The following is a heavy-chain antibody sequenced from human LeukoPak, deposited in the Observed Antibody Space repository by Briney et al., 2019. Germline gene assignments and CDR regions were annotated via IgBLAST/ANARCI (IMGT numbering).Heavy chain of an antibody. Sequence: PGGSLRLSCAASGFTFSSYWMNWVRQAPGKGLEWVANIKQDGSEKYYVDSVKGRLTISRDNAKNSLYLQMNSLRAEDTAVYYCARVLGSYAVDFWGQGTLVTVSS. CDR1: GFTFSSYW. CDR2: IKQDGSEK. J-gene: IGHJ4*02. CDR3: ARVLGSYAVDF. D-gene: IGHD3-10*01. V-gene: IGHV3-7*01.